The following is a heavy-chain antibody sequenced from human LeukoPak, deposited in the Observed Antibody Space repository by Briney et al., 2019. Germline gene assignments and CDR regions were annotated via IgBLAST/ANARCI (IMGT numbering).Heavy chain of an antibody. CDR2: ISSGTSFI. Sequence: PGGSLRLSCSASGFTFSSYSLNWVRQAPGKGLEWVSSISSGTSFIYYAESLKGRFTISRDNAKNSLYLQMNSLRAEDTAVYYCATYSHSYSSGWYPGFDPWGRGTLATVSS. CDR1: GFTFSSYS. CDR3: ATYSHSYSSGWYPGFDP. J-gene: IGHJ5*02. D-gene: IGHD6-19*01. V-gene: IGHV3-21*01.